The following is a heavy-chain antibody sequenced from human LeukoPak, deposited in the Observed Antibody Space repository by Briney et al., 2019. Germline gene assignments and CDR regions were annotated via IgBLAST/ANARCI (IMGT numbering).Heavy chain of an antibody. J-gene: IGHJ6*02. V-gene: IGHV3-21*01. CDR2: VRHTSTYI. Sequence: GGSLRPSCAPSGSTIITYSTSWVRQPPENGLEWVSSVRHTSTYIYCADSVRGRFTISRHDAKNSLYLQMNSVRAEDRAVYYCARVDDSRGYFYNYYGMEVWGQGTTVTVSS. CDR1: GSTIITYS. D-gene: IGHD6-13*01. CDR3: ARVDDSRGYFYNYYGMEV.